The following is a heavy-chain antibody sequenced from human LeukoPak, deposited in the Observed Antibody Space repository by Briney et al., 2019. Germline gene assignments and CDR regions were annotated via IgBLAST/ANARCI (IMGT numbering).Heavy chain of an antibody. CDR1: GFTFSSYW. Sequence: PGGSLRLSCAASGFTFSSYWMHWVRQAPGKGLVWVSRIKSDGGGTTHADSVKGRFTISRDNAKNTLYLQMSSLRAEDTAVYFCAREFRKPSTGDWGQGTLVTVSS. D-gene: IGHD1-14*01. CDR3: AREFRKPSTGD. J-gene: IGHJ4*02. V-gene: IGHV3-74*01. CDR2: IKSDGGGT.